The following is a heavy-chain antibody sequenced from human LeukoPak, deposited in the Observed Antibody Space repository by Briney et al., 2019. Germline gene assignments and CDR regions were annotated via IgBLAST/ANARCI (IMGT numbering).Heavy chain of an antibody. J-gene: IGHJ3*02. CDR2: IIPIFGTA. CDR1: GGTFSSYA. D-gene: IGHD5-24*01. V-gene: IGHV1-69*13. Sequence: GASVKVSCKASGGTFSSYAVSWVRQAPGQGLEWMGGIIPIFGTANYAQKFQGRVTITADESTSTAYMELSSLRSEDTAVYYCASPWSRDGYTLFTSRSAFDIWGQGTMVTVSS. CDR3: ASPWSRDGYTLFTSRSAFDI.